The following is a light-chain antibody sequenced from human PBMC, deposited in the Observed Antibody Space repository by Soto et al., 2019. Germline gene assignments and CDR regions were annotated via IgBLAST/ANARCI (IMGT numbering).Light chain of an antibody. CDR3: CRCAGGTTWV. CDR1: SSDVGSYNL. V-gene: IGLV2-23*01. CDR2: EGG. J-gene: IGLJ3*02. Sequence: QSALTQPASVSGSPGQSITISCTGTSSDVGSYNLVSWYQQHPGKAPKLMIYEGGKRPSGVSDRFSGSKSGNTASLTISGLHAEDEADYYCCRCAGGTTWVFGGGTKLTVL.